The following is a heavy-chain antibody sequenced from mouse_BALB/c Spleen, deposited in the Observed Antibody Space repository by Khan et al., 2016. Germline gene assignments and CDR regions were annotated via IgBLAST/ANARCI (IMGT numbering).Heavy chain of an antibody. Sequence: EVELVESGGGLVQPGGSLKLSCATSGFTFSDYYMYWVRQTPEKRLEWVAYISNGGGSTYYPDTVKGRFTISRDNAKNTLYLQMSRLKSEDTAVYYCARQRDGYDFFEYWGQGTTLTVSS. V-gene: IGHV5-12*02. CDR2: ISNGGGST. D-gene: IGHD2-2*01. CDR3: ARQRDGYDFFEY. CDR1: GFTFSDYY. J-gene: IGHJ2*01.